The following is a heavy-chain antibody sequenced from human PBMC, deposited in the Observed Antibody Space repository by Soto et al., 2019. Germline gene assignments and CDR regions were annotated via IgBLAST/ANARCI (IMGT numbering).Heavy chain of an antibody. CDR2: IYSGGST. Sequence: PGGCLTLSCAAAGFTVSDNYMNWDRQAPGKGLEWVSVIYSGGSTYYTDSVKGRFTISRDNSKNTLYLQMNSLRAEDTAVYYCARGYPTVVNCLDVWGQGTTVTVSS. D-gene: IGHD1-20*01. J-gene: IGHJ6*02. CDR3: ARGYPTVVNCLDV. V-gene: IGHV3-53*01. CDR1: GFTVSDNY.